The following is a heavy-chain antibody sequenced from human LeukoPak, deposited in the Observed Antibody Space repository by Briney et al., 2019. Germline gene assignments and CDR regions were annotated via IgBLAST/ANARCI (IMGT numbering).Heavy chain of an antibody. CDR2: ISGPGGST. J-gene: IGHJ6*03. CDR3: GPTLGYNYYMDV. CDR1: GFTFSNLP. V-gene: IGHV3-23*01. D-gene: IGHD3-10*01. Sequence: GGSLRLSCAASGFTFSNLPMSWVRQAPGKGLDWVSAISGPGGSTYYADSEKDRFTISRDNSKNTLYLQMNSLRAEDTAVYYCGPTLGYNYYMDVWGKGTTVTVSS.